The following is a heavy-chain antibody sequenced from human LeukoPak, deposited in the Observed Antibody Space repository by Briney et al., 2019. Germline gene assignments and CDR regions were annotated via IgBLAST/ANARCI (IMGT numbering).Heavy chain of an antibody. CDR1: GFTFSDYY. Sequence: GGSLRLSCAASGFTFSDYYMSWVRQTPGKGLEWVSAISGGGDITYYADSVTGRFTISRDNSKDTLFLQMHSLRPGDTAVYYCVREDTPATANYWGQGTLVTISS. D-gene: IGHD2-21*02. CDR2: ISGGGDIT. J-gene: IGHJ4*02. V-gene: IGHV3-23*01. CDR3: VREDTPATANY.